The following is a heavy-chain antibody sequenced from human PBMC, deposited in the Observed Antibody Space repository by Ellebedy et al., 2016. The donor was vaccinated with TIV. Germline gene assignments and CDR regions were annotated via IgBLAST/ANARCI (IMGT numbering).Heavy chain of an antibody. J-gene: IGHJ1*01. CDR3: AKTAADYHDSREYFQH. D-gene: IGHD3-22*01. V-gene: IGHV3-74*01. CDR2: IKSDGSST. CDR1: GFTFSIYW. Sequence: GESLKISCAASGFTFSIYWMHWVRQAPGKGLVWVSRIKSDGSSTTYADSVKCRFTISRDNAKNTLYLQMNSLRAEDKDVYYCAKTAADYHDSREYFQHWGQGTLVTVSS.